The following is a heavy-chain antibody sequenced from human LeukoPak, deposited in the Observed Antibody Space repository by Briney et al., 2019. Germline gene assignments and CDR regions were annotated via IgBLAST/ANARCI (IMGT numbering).Heavy chain of an antibody. CDR1: GFTVRNNY. J-gene: IGHJ4*02. Sequence: GGSLRLSCAASGFTVRNNYMSWVRQAPGKGLEWVSIIYNDGSTYYADSVKGRFTISRDSYKNTLDLQMNSLRAEDTAVYFCARVFGYKKYFDYWGQGTLVTVS. D-gene: IGHD5-12*01. V-gene: IGHV3-66*01. CDR2: IYNDGST. CDR3: ARVFGYKKYFDY.